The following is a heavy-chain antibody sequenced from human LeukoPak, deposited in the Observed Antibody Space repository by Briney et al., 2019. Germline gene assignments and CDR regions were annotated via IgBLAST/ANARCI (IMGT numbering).Heavy chain of an antibody. Sequence: GSLRLSCAASGFTFSSYAMHWVRQAPGKGLEWVAVISYDGSNKYYADSVKGRFTISRDNARNSLYLQMNNLRGEDTAIYYCARDAGNSGYGCDLWGQGTLVTVSS. J-gene: IGHJ5*02. D-gene: IGHD5-12*01. CDR1: GFTFSSYA. CDR3: ARDAGNSGYGCDL. CDR2: ISYDGSNK. V-gene: IGHV3-30-3*01.